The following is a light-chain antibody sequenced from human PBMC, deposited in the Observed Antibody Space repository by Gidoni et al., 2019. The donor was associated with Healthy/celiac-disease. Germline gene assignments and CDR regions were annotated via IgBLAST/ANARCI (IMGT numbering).Light chain of an antibody. CDR1: QSVSSY. CDR2: DAS. J-gene: IGKJ4*01. V-gene: IGKV3-11*01. Sequence: IVLTQSPATLSLSRGARTTLSCRASQSVSSYLPWYQQKPGQAPRLLIYDASNRATGIPARFSCSGSWTVFTLTISSLEPEDYAVYYCKQRSNSFGGGTKVEIK. CDR3: KQRSNS.